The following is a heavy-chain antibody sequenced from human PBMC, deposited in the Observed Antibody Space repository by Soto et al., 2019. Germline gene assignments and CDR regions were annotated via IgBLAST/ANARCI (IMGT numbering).Heavy chain of an antibody. V-gene: IGHV4-39*01. J-gene: IGHJ4*02. Sequence: TLSLTCTVSGGSVSNSNYYWGWIRQSPGKGLEWIGSVYYRGRSYSKSSVKSRITISVDTSKNQFSLNLNSVTASDTAVYFCVSQRTSVLSQAYFDYWGPGALVTVSS. CDR1: GGSVSNSNYY. CDR2: VYYRGRS. CDR3: VSQRTSVLSQAYFDY. D-gene: IGHD2-8*01.